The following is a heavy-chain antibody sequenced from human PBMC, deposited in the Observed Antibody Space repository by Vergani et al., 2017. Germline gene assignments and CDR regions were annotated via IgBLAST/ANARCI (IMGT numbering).Heavy chain of an antibody. V-gene: IGHV4-4*02. CDR1: GGSISSSNW. CDR3: AGGRYYYDSSGYYALYFQH. Sequence: QVQLQESGPGLVKPSGTLSLTCAVSGGSISSSNWWSWVRQPPGKGREGIGEIYHSGSTNYNPSLKSRVTISVDKYKNQFSRKLSSVTAAYTAVYYCAGGRYYYDSSGYYALYFQHWGQGTLVTVSS. J-gene: IGHJ1*01. CDR2: IYHSGST. D-gene: IGHD3-22*01.